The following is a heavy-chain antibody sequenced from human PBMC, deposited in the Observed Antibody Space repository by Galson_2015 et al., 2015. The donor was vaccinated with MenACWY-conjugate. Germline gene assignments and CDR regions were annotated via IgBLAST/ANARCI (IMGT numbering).Heavy chain of an antibody. V-gene: IGHV1-69*04. J-gene: IGHJ5*02. D-gene: IGHD3-22*01. Sequence: SVKVSCKASGDTFSNYGVTWVRQAPGRGLEWMGRIYPVIGLANSAQKFKGRVSITADNTATTGFMELSSLRPDDTAIYYCAREGTYTSGFPNALDLWGQGTLVTVSS. CDR2: IYPVIGLA. CDR3: AREGTYTSGFPNALDL. CDR1: GDTFSNYG.